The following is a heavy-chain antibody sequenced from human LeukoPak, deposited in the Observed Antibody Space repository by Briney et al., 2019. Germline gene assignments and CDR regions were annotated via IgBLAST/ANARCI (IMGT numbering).Heavy chain of an antibody. D-gene: IGHD4-23*01. V-gene: IGHV3-23*01. CDR2: ISGSGGST. Sequence: SGGSLRLSCAASGFTFSSYAMNWVRQAPGKGLEWVSAISGSGGSTYYADSVKGRFTISRDNSKNALYLQMNSLRAEDTAVYYCATMITVVTPYLDYWGQGTLVTVSS. CDR1: GFTFSSYA. J-gene: IGHJ4*02. CDR3: ATMITVVTPYLDY.